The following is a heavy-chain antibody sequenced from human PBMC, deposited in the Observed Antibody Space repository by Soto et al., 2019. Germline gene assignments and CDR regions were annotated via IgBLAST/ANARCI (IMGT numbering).Heavy chain of an antibody. V-gene: IGHV3-21*01. CDR3: ARQGTSTKYYTMDV. Sequence: EVQLVESGGGLVKPGGSLRLSCAASGFTFSTYSVNWVRQAPGKGLEWVSSISSSSSSTYIFYTDSVKGRFTISRDNAKNSLYLQMNSLRAEDTAVYYCARQGTSTKYYTMDVWGQGTTVTVSS. J-gene: IGHJ6*02. D-gene: IGHD2-2*01. CDR1: GFTFSTYS. CDR2: ISSSSSSTYI.